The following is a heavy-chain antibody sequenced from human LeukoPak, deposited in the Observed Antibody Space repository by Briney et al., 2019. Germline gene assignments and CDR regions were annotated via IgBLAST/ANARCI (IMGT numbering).Heavy chain of an antibody. CDR3: ARDITDSSGYYLPSDY. V-gene: IGHV3-30*03. Sequence: GSLRLSCAASGFTFSSYGMHWVRQVPGKGLEGVAVISYDGSNKYYADSVKGRFTISRDNSKNTLYLQMNSLRAEDTAVYYCARDITDSSGYYLPSDYWGQGTLVTVSS. D-gene: IGHD3-22*01. CDR1: GFTFSSYG. CDR2: ISYDGSNK. J-gene: IGHJ4*02.